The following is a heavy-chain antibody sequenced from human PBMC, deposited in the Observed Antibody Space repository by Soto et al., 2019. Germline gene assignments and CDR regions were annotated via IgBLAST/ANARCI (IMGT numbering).Heavy chain of an antibody. CDR1: GYTFTDYY. Sequence: ASVKVSCKASGYTFTDYYLHWVRQAPGQGLECMGWINPNNGDTNYAQKFQGRVTMTRDTSISTAYMEVSRLRSDDTAVYYCARSVSFITPRPDYWGQGTLVTISS. J-gene: IGHJ4*02. CDR3: ARSVSFITPRPDY. D-gene: IGHD1-20*01. CDR2: INPNNGDT. V-gene: IGHV1-2*02.